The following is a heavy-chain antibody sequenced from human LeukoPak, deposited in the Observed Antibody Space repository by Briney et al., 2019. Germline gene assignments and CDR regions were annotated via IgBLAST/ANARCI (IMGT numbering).Heavy chain of an antibody. CDR3: ARGLLDSYGYGHYFDY. D-gene: IGHD5-18*01. V-gene: IGHV4-59*01. J-gene: IGHJ4*02. Sequence: SETLSLTCTVSGGSISSYYWSWIRQPPGKGLEWIGYIYYSGSTNYNPSLKSRVTISVDTSKNQFSLKLSSVTAADTAVYYCARGLLDSYGYGHYFDYWGQGTLVTVSS. CDR1: GGSISSYY. CDR2: IYYSGST.